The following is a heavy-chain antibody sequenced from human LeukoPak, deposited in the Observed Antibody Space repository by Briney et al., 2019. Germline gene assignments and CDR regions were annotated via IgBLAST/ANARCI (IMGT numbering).Heavy chain of an antibody. D-gene: IGHD3-22*01. J-gene: IGHJ3*02. Sequence: GESLKISCKGSGYSFISYWIGWVRQMPGKGLEWMGIIYPGDSDTRYSPSFQGQVTISADKSISTAYLQWSSLKASDTAMYYCARPADSSGYYYGKGHAFDIWGQGTMVTVSS. CDR3: ARPADSSGYYYGKGHAFDI. CDR1: GYSFISYW. V-gene: IGHV5-51*01. CDR2: IYPGDSDT.